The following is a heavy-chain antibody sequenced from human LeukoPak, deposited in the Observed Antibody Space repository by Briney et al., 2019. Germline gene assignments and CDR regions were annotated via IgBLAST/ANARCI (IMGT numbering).Heavy chain of an antibody. CDR1: AFTFSSYS. J-gene: IGHJ4*02. V-gene: IGHV3-21*01. Sequence: GGSLRLSCAASAFTFSSYSMNWIRQAPGKGLEWVSSISSGSNYIYYADSVKGRFTISRDNAKNSLYLQMNSLRAEDTAVYYCARGGNYGDFFDYWGQGTLVTVSS. CDR3: ARGGNYGDFFDY. D-gene: IGHD4-17*01. CDR2: ISSGSNYI.